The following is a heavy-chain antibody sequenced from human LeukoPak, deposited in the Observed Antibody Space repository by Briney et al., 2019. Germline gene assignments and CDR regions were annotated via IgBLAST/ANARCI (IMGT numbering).Heavy chain of an antibody. D-gene: IGHD1-26*01. J-gene: IGHJ4*02. CDR3: ATRIVGSTIGYFDY. V-gene: IGHV3-23*01. CDR2: ITGSGDSA. CDR1: GFTFSSYA. Sequence: GSLRLSCAASGFTFSSYAMSWVRQAPGKGLAWVSAITGSGDSAYYADSVKGRFTVSRDNSKNTLYLQMNSLRAEDSAVYYCATRIVGSTIGYFDYWGQGTLVTVSS.